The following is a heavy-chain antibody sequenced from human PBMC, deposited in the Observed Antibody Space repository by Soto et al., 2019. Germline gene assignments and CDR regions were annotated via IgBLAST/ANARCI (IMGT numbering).Heavy chain of an antibody. CDR3: ASLLGGYSGYTSSFDY. CDR2: IYYSGST. CDR1: GGSLSSYY. D-gene: IGHD5-12*01. V-gene: IGHV4-59*01. J-gene: IGHJ4*02. Sequence: PSETLSLPCTVSGGSLSSYYWSWIRQPPGKGLEWIGYIYYSGSTNYNPSLKSRVTISVDTSKNQFSLKLSSVTAADTAVYYCASLLGGYSGYTSSFDYWGQGTLVTVSS.